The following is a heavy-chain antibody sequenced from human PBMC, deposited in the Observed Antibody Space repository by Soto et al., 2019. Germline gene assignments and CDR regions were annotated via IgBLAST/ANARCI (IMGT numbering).Heavy chain of an antibody. CDR2: IYYSGST. D-gene: IGHD1-26*01. J-gene: IGHJ4*02. Sequence: QLQLQESGPGLVKPSETLSLTCTVSGGSISSSSYYWGWIRQPPGKGLEWIGSIYYSGSTYYNPSLKSRVTISVDTSKNRFSLKLSSVTAAYTAVYYCAIPSGSYLWYFDYWCQGTLVTVFS. CDR3: AIPSGSYLWYFDY. CDR1: GGSISSSSYY. V-gene: IGHV4-39*01.